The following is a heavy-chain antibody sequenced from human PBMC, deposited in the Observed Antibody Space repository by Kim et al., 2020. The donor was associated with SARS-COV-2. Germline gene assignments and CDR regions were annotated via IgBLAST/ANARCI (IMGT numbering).Heavy chain of an antibody. CDR1: GFSFSSNS. CDR2: ISSSSSTK. J-gene: IGHJ6*02. V-gene: IGHV3-48*04. Sequence: GGSLRLSCAASGFSFSSNSMNWVRQAPGKGLEWVSYISSSSSTKFYADSVKGRFTISRDNAKNSLYLQMNSLRAEDTAVYYCARDQRRIALIKVVRYGMDVGGQGTAVTVSS. CDR3: ARDQRRIALIKVVRYGMDV. D-gene: IGHD2-21*01.